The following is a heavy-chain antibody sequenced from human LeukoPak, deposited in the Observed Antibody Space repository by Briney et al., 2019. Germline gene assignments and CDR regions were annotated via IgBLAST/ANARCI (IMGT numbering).Heavy chain of an antibody. CDR3: ARERALWFDGMDV. Sequence: SETLSLTCTVSGGSISSGDYYWSWIRQPPGKGLEWIGYIYYSGSTYYNPSLKSRVTISVDTSKNQFSLKLSSVTAADTAVYYCARERALWFDGMDVWGQGTTVTVSS. CDR1: GGSISSGDYY. V-gene: IGHV4-30-4*01. CDR2: IYYSGST. D-gene: IGHD3-10*01. J-gene: IGHJ6*02.